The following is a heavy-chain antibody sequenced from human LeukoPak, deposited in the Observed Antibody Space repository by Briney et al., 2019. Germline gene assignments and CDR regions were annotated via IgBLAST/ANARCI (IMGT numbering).Heavy chain of an antibody. CDR1: GFTFSSYA. V-gene: IGHV3-23*01. D-gene: IGHD4-17*01. J-gene: IGHJ4*02. Sequence: PGGSLRLSCAATGFTFSSYAMSLVRQAPGKGLDWVSAISGSGGSTYYADSVKGRFTISRDNSKNTLYLQMNSLRAEDTAVYYCAKDLYGDYAYYFDDWGQGTLVTVSS. CDR2: ISGSGGST. CDR3: AKDLYGDYAYYFDD.